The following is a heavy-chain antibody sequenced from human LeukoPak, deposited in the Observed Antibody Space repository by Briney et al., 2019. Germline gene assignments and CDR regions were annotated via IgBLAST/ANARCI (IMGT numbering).Heavy chain of an antibody. D-gene: IGHD2-21*01. CDR3: GRGRAFTFHLDY. V-gene: IGHV4-59*01. CDR1: GGSISSYY. J-gene: IGHJ4*02. Sequence: PSETLSLTCTVSGGSISSYYWSWIRQPPRKGLEWIGYIYYSGSTNYNPSLKSRVTISVDTSKNQFSLKLSSVTAADTAVYYCGRGRAFTFHLDYWGPGTLVTVSS. CDR2: IYYSGST.